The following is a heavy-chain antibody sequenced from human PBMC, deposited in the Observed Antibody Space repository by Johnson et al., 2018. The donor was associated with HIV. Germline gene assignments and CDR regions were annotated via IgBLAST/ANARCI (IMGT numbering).Heavy chain of an antibody. CDR2: ITSTGITV. CDR3: AREPGVRGVDAFDV. Sequence: QVPLVESGGGLVKPGGSLRLSCAASGFTFSDYYMSWIRQAPGKGLEWVSSITSTGITVYYTDSVKGRFTISRDNAKNSLSMQMNSLRAEDTAVYYCAREPGVRGVDAFDVWGQGTVVTVSS. D-gene: IGHD3-10*01. J-gene: IGHJ3*01. CDR1: GFTFSDYY. V-gene: IGHV3-11*04.